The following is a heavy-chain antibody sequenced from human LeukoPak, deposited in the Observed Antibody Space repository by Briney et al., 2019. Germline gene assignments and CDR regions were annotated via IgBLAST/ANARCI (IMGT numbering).Heavy chain of an antibody. CDR1: GFIFSTYA. Sequence: PGGSLRLSCAASGFIFSTYAMNWVRQAPGKGLEWISGVSNSGVSTNYAASVKGRFTISRDNSKNMLYLQMNGLRAADTAVYYCAKDWNPSPNWFGPWGQGTLVIVSS. CDR2: VSNSGVST. CDR3: AKDWNPSPNWFGP. V-gene: IGHV3-23*01. D-gene: IGHD1-1*01. J-gene: IGHJ5*02.